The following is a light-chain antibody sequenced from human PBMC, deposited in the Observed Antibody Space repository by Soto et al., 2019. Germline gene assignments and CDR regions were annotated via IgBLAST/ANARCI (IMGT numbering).Light chain of an antibody. CDR1: SSDVGAHDS. CDR3: CSTAGTYTVV. CDR2: DVN. J-gene: IGLJ2*01. Sequence: QSVLTQPPSVSAAPGQSVTISCTATSSDVGAHDSVSWYQQYPGKVPKLIIYDVNKWPSGASHRFSGSKSGNTASLTISGLQPEDEADYYCCSTAGTYTVVFGGGTKLTVL. V-gene: IGLV2-11*01.